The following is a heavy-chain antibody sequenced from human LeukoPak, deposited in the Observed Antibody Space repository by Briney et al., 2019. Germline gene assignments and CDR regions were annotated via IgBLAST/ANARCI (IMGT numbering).Heavy chain of an antibody. J-gene: IGHJ4*02. CDR2: VNPNSGHT. Sequence: GASVKVSCKASGYTFTSYDINWVRQATGQGLEWMGWVNPNSGHTGYAQKFQGRVTMTRNTSISTAYMELSSLRSEDTAVYHCARGAPGSYCSGGSCPYFDYWGQGTLVSVSS. D-gene: IGHD2-15*01. V-gene: IGHV1-8*01. CDR1: GYTFTSYD. CDR3: ARGAPGSYCSGGSCPYFDY.